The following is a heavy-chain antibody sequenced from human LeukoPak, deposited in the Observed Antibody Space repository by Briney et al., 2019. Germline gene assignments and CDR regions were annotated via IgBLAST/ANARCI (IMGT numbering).Heavy chain of an antibody. CDR2: ISGSGSST. J-gene: IGHJ6*02. CDR3: AKGNYGPYYYYGMDV. Sequence: GGSLRLSCAASGFIFTKYWMHWVRQAPGKGLEWVSAISGSGSSTYYADSVKGRFTISRDNSKNTLYLQMNSLRAEDTAVYYCAKGNYGPYYYYGMDVWGQGTTVTVSS. CDR1: GFIFTKYW. D-gene: IGHD3-10*01. V-gene: IGHV3-23*01.